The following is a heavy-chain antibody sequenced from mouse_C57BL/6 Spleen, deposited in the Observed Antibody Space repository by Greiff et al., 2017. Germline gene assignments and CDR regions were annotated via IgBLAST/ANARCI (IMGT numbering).Heavy chain of an antibody. Sequence: VQLQQSGAELVKPGASVKLSCKASGYTFTEYTIHWVKQRSGQGLEWIGWFYPGSGSIKYNEKFKDKATLTADKSSRTVYMELSRLTSEDSAVYFCARHEDGGSNYWSYWYFDVWGTGTTVTVSS. CDR2: FYPGSGSI. CDR3: ARHEDGGSNYWSYWYFDV. J-gene: IGHJ1*03. CDR1: GYTFTEYT. D-gene: IGHD2-5*01. V-gene: IGHV1-62-2*01.